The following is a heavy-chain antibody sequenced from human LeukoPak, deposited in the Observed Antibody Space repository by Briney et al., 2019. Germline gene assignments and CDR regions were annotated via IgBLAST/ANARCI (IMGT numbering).Heavy chain of an antibody. J-gene: IGHJ4*02. CDR2: IYPGDSDT. D-gene: IGHD4-17*01. V-gene: IGHV5-51*01. CDR3: ARPSGDNRFDH. CDR1: GYSFTTYS. Sequence: GESLKISCKGSGYSFTTYSIGWVRQMPGKGLEWMGIIYPGDSDTRYSPSFQGQVTISADKSISTAYLQWSSLKASDTAIYYCARPSGDNRFDHWGQGTLVTVSS.